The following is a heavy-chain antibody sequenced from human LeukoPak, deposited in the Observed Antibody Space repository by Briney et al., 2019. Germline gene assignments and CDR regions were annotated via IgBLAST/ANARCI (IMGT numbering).Heavy chain of an antibody. Sequence: GGSLRLSCAASGFTFSSYAMSWVRQAPGKGLEWVSAISGSGGSTYYADSVKGRFTISRDNSKNTLYLQMNSLRAEDTAVYYCAKVPDYDILTGWRYFDYWGRGTLVTVSS. CDR3: AKVPDYDILTGWRYFDY. D-gene: IGHD3-9*01. CDR2: ISGSGGST. CDR1: GFTFSSYA. J-gene: IGHJ4*02. V-gene: IGHV3-23*01.